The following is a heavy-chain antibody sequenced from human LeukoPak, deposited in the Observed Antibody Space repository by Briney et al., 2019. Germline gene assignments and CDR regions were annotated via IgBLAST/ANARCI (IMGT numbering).Heavy chain of an antibody. CDR1: GFTFSSYG. D-gene: IGHD6-13*01. CDR3: ARVPVASWIQLDS. Sequence: GGSLRLSCAASGFTFSSYGMHWVRQAPGKGLEWVAFIRYDGSNKYYADSVKGRFTISRDNSKNTLYLQMNSLRAEDTALYYCARVPVASWIQLDSWGQGTLVTVSS. V-gene: IGHV3-30*02. J-gene: IGHJ4*02. CDR2: IRYDGSNK.